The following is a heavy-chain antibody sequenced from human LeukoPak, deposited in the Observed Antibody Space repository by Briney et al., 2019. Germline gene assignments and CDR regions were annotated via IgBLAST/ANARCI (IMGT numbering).Heavy chain of an antibody. Sequence: GGSLRLSCAASGFTFDDYAMNWVRQAPRKGLEWVSGITSNSGRTYYADSVKGRFTISRDNAKNSMYLQMNSLRAEDTAVYYCARDSSGWYPNFDCWGQGTLVTVSS. CDR1: GFTFDDYA. CDR2: ITSNSGRT. D-gene: IGHD6-19*01. V-gene: IGHV3-20*04. J-gene: IGHJ4*02. CDR3: ARDSSGWYPNFDC.